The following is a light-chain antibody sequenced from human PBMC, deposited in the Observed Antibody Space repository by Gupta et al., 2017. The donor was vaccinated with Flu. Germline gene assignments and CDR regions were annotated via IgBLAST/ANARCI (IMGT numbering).Light chain of an antibody. J-gene: IGKJ2*03. V-gene: IGKV1-39*01. CDR3: QHRYSVPYS. CDR2: GAY. CDR1: QSIGPF. Sequence: IQMTQSPSSLSASVGDRVTITCRASQSIGPFLLWYQQRPGKAPNLLIYGAYTLQDGVATRFSGGGSGTEFSLTISNLQPEDCATYFCQHRYSVPYSVGQGT.